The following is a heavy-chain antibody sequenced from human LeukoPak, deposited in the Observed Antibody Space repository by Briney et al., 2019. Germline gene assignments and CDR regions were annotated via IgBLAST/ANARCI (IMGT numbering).Heavy chain of an antibody. V-gene: IGHV3-15*01. CDR3: TTPINYYDSSGYYAYFDY. J-gene: IGHJ4*02. Sequence: PGGSLRLSCAASGFTFSNAWMSWVRQAPGKGLEWVGRIKSKTDGGTTDYAAPVKGRFTISRDDSKNTLYLQMNSLKTEDTAVYYCTTPINYYDSSGYYAYFDYWGQGTLVTVPS. CDR1: GFTFSNAW. CDR2: IKSKTDGGTT. D-gene: IGHD3-22*01.